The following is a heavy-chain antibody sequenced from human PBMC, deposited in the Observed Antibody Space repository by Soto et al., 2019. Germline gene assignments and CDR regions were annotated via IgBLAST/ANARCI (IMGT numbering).Heavy chain of an antibody. D-gene: IGHD6-6*01. CDR2: INHSGST. Sequence: SETLSLTCAVYGGSFSGYYWSWIRQPPGKGLEWIGEINHSGSTNYNPSLKSRVTISVDTSKNQFSLKLSSVTAADTAVYYCASPAARSSYYFDYWGQGTLVTVSS. J-gene: IGHJ4*02. CDR1: GGSFSGYY. CDR3: ASPAARSSYYFDY. V-gene: IGHV4-34*01.